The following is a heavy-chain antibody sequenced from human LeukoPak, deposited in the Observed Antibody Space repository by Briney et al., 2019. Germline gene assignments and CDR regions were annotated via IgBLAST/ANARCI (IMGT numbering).Heavy chain of an antibody. CDR2: IYYSGST. J-gene: IGHJ6*02. CDR3: ARRRRWLQSLYYYYAMDA. V-gene: IGHV4-59*08. Sequence: SETLSLTCTVSGGSISSNHWSWIRQPPGKGLEWIGYIYYSGSTNYNPSLKSRVTMSVDTSKNQISLNLSSVTAADTAVYYCARRRRWLQSLYYYYAMDAWGQGTMVTVSS. D-gene: IGHD5-24*01. CDR1: GGSISSNH.